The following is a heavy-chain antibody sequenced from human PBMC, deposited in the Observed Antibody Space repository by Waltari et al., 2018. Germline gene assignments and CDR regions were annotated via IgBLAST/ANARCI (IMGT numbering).Heavy chain of an antibody. CDR2: ISGSGGST. CDR1: GFTFSSSA. Sequence: EVQLLESGGGLVQPGGSLRLSCAASGFTFSSSAMGWGRQAPGKGLEWVSAISGSGGSTYYADSVKGRFTISRDNSKNTLYLQMNSLRAEDTAVYYCAKVSVAGSIDYWGQGTLVTVSS. CDR3: AKVSVAGSIDY. J-gene: IGHJ4*02. V-gene: IGHV3-23*01. D-gene: IGHD6-19*01.